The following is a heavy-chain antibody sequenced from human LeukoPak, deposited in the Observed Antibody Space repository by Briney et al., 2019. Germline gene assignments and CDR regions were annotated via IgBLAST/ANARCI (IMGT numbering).Heavy chain of an antibody. CDR3: AHLIAAADAEYFQH. Sequence: SGPTLVKPTQPLTLSCSFSGFSLSTSGVAVGWIRQPPGKALEWLALIYWDGDKRYSPSLRSRLTITKDTSKNQVVLTMTNVDPVDTATYYCAHLIAAADAEYFQHWGQGTLVTVSS. J-gene: IGHJ1*01. V-gene: IGHV2-5*02. CDR2: IYWDGDK. CDR1: GFSLSTSGVA. D-gene: IGHD6-13*01.